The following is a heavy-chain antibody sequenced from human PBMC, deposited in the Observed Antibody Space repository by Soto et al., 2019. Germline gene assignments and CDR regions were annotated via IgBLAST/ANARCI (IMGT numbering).Heavy chain of an antibody. CDR2: IYYSGST. V-gene: IGHV4-39*01. Sequence: PSETLSLTCTVSGGSISSSSYYWGWIRQPPGKGLEWIGSIYYSGSTYYNPSLESRVTISVDTSKNQFSLKLSSVTAADTAVYYCATLATPYYDYVWGSYRHNWFDPWGQGTLVTVSS. CDR1: GGSISSSSYY. CDR3: ATLATPYYDYVWGSYRHNWFDP. D-gene: IGHD3-16*02. J-gene: IGHJ5*02.